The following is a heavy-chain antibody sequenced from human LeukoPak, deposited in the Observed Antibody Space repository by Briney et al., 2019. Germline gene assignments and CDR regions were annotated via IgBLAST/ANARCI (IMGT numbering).Heavy chain of an antibody. Sequence: SETLSLTCTVYGGSFSGYYWSWIRQPPGKGLEWIGEINHSGSTNYNPSLKSRVTISVDTSNNQFSLKLSSVTAADTAVYYCARDWGYSGYVEPLGYWGQGTLVTVSS. V-gene: IGHV4-34*01. CDR1: GGSFSGYY. CDR3: ARDWGYSGYVEPLGY. D-gene: IGHD5-12*01. J-gene: IGHJ4*02. CDR2: INHSGST.